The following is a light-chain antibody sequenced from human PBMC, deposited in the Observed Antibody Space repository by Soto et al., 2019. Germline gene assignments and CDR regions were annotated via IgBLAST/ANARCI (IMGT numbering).Light chain of an antibody. CDR1: TGVVTSGHS. V-gene: IGLV7-46*01. Sequence: QAVVTQEPSLTVSPGGTVTLTCGSSTGVVTSGHSPYWFQRKPGQAPKTLIYDTSKKHSWTPARFSGSLLGGKAALTISGAQPEDEAEYYCLLCYSGPWVFGGGTKLTVL. CDR3: LLCYSGPWV. CDR2: DTS. J-gene: IGLJ3*02.